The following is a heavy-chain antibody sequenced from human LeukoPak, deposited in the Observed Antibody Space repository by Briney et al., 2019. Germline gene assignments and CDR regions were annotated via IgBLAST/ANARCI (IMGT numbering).Heavy chain of an antibody. D-gene: IGHD3-22*01. CDR1: GFTFSSYG. V-gene: IGHV3-33*01. J-gene: IGHJ4*02. Sequence: GGSLRLSCAASGFTFSSYGMHWVRQAPGKGLEWVAVIWYDGSNKYYADSVKGRFTISRDNSKNTLYLQMNSLRAEDTAVYYCAREGYYDSSGYYYSLDYWGRGTLVTVSS. CDR3: AREGYYDSSGYYYSLDY. CDR2: IWYDGSNK.